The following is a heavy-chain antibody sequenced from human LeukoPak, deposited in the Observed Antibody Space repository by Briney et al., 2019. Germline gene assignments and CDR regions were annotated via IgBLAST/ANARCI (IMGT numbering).Heavy chain of an antibody. J-gene: IGHJ4*02. CDR2: ISYDGSNK. CDR3: AKPLNY. V-gene: IGHV3-30*18. D-gene: IGHD3-16*02. CDR1: GFTFSSYG. Sequence: GGSLRLSCAASGFTFSSYGMHWVRPAPGKGLEWVAVISYDGSNKYYADSVKGRFTISRDNSKNTLYLQMNSLTAEDTAVYYCAKPLNYWGQGTLVTVSS.